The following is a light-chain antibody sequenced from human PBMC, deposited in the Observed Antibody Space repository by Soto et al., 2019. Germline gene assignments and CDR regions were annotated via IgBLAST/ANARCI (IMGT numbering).Light chain of an antibody. CDR3: AAWDDSLNGVA. CDR1: NSNIGSYT. V-gene: IGLV1-44*01. CDR2: SSN. J-gene: IGLJ2*01. Sequence: QSVLTQPPSASATPGQRVTISCFGSNSNIGSYTVNWYRQHPGTAPKLLIYSSNQRPSGVPDRFSASKSGTSASLAISGLQSADEADYSCAAWDDSLNGVAFGGGTKLTVL.